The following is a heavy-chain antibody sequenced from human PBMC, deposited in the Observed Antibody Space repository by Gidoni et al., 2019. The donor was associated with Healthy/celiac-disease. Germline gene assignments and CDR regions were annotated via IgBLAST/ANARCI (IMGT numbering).Heavy chain of an antibody. J-gene: IGHJ4*02. V-gene: IGHV4-39*01. CDR3: ARLNGGWCFDY. CDR1: GGSISSSSYY. Sequence: QLQLQESGPGLVKPSETLSLTCTVSGGSISSSSYYWGWIRQPPGKGLEWIGSIYYSGSTYYNPSLKSRVTISVDTSKNQFSLKLSSVTAADTAVYYCARLNGGWCFDYWGQGTLVTVSS. D-gene: IGHD6-19*01. CDR2: IYYSGST.